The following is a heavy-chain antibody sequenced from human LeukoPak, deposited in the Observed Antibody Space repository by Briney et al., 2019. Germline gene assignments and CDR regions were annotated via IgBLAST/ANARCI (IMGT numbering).Heavy chain of an antibody. J-gene: IGHJ3*02. CDR1: GFTFSSHD. CDR2: ISGSGHST. CDR3: AKALGIAVAVDAFDI. D-gene: IGHD6-19*01. Sequence: QPGGSLRLSCAASGFTFSSHDMNWVRQAPGKGLEWVSVISGSGHSTYYADSVKGRFTISRDNSKNTLYLQMNSLRAEDTAVYSCAKALGIAVAVDAFDIWGQGTMVTVSS. V-gene: IGHV3-23*01.